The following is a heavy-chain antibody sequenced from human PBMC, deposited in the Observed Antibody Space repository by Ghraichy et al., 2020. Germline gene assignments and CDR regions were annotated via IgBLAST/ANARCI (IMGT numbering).Heavy chain of an antibody. Sequence: ASVKVSCKASGYTFKSYSISWVRQAPGQGLEWMGWVTAYNGDTNYAQKFQDRVTMTTETSTNTAYMELSSLRYDDSAIYYCVRDPYSGYDSRDYWGQGTLVTVSS. CDR3: VRDPYSGYDSRDY. D-gene: IGHD5-12*01. CDR1: GYTFKSYS. J-gene: IGHJ4*02. V-gene: IGHV1-18*04. CDR2: VTAYNGDT.